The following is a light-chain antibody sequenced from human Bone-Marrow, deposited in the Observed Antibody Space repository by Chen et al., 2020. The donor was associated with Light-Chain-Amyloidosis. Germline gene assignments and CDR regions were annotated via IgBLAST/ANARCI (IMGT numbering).Light chain of an antibody. V-gene: IGLV6-57*01. CDR2: EDD. J-gene: IGLJ3*02. Sequence: NFMLTQPHSVSESPGKTVIISCTRSSGSIDTNYVQWSQQRPGSSPTTVISEDDQRPSGVPDRFSGSIDRSSNSASLTISGLKTEDEADYYCQSYQGSSQGVFGGGTKLTVL. CDR3: QSYQGSSQGV. CDR1: SGSIDTNY.